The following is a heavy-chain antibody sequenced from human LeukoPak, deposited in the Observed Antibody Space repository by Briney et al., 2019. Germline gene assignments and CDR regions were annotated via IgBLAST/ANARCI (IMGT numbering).Heavy chain of an antibody. CDR3: AKGGYCSSTSCYTGAYFDY. D-gene: IGHD2-2*02. CDR1: GFTFSSYG. V-gene: IGHV3-30*18. J-gene: IGHJ4*02. Sequence: GGSLRLSCAAPGFTFSSYGMHWVRQAPGKGLEWVAVISYDGSNKYYADSVKGRFTISRDNSKNTLYLQMNSLRAEDTAVYYCAKGGYCSSTSCYTGAYFDYWGQGTLVTVSS. CDR2: ISYDGSNK.